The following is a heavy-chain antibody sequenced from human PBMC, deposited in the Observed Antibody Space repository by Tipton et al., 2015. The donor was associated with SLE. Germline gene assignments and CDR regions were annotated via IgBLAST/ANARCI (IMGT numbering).Heavy chain of an antibody. Sequence: SLRLSCVASEFTVDYYSMHWVRQTPGKGLEWVSSMSGRGNIMHYADSVKGRFTISRDNTKNSLYMEMNSLRAEDTAVYYCARDTSSSSDSTGWGSLGLWGRGTLVTASS. D-gene: IGHD2-8*02. CDR3: ARDTSSSSDSTGWGSLGL. J-gene: IGHJ2*01. CDR2: MSGRGNIM. CDR1: EFTVDYYS. V-gene: IGHV3-21*01.